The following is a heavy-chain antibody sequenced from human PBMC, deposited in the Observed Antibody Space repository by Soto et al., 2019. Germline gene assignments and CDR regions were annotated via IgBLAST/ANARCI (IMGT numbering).Heavy chain of an antibody. Sequence: EVQLVESGGGLVQPGGSLRLSCAASGFTFSSYWIHWVRQAPGKGLVWVSRINSDGSSTSYADSVKGRFTISRDNAKNTLYLQMNSLRAEDTAVYYCARHCSGGSCFDSDAFDIWGQGTMVTVSS. CDR3: ARHCSGGSCFDSDAFDI. V-gene: IGHV3-74*01. D-gene: IGHD2-15*01. CDR2: INSDGSST. J-gene: IGHJ3*02. CDR1: GFTFSSYW.